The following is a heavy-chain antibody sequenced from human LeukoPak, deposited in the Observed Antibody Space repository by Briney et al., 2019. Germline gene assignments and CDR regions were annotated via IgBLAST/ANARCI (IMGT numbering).Heavy chain of an antibody. V-gene: IGHV4-4*07. CDR1: GVSISSYN. D-gene: IGHD3-22*01. CDR2: IYTSGST. J-gene: IGHJ4*02. Sequence: PSETLSLTCTVSGVSISSYNWSWIRQPAGKGLEWIGRIYTSGSTNYNPSLKSRVTTSVDTSNNQFSLKLSFVTAADTAVYYCARDRYYYDSSGSYYFDYWGQGTLVTVSS. CDR3: ARDRYYYDSSGSYYFDY.